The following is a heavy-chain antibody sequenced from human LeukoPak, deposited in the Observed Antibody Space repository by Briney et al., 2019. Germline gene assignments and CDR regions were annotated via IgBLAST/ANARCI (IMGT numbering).Heavy chain of an antibody. CDR3: ARTDYGSGSMYYYCYYMDV. CDR1: GGSISSYY. CDR2: IYYSGST. J-gene: IGHJ6*03. D-gene: IGHD3-10*01. V-gene: IGHV4-59*01. Sequence: SETLSLTCTVSGGSISSYYWSWIRQPPGKGLEWIGYIYYSGSTNYNPSLKSRVTISVDTSKNQFSLKLSSVTAADTAVYYCARTDYGSGSMYYYCYYMDVWGKGTTVTISS.